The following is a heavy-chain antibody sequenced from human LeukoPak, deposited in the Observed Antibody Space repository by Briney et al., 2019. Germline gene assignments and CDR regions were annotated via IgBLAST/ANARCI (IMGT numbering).Heavy chain of an antibody. D-gene: IGHD6-13*01. Sequence: GGSLRLSCAASGFTFSSYGMHWVRQAPGKGLEWVAFIRYDGSNKYYADSVKGRFTISRDNSKNTLYLQMNSLRAEDTAVYYCAKDPAAPAPYYFDYWGQGTLVTVSS. CDR1: GFTFSSYG. CDR3: AKDPAAPAPYYFDY. J-gene: IGHJ4*02. V-gene: IGHV3-30*02. CDR2: IRYDGSNK.